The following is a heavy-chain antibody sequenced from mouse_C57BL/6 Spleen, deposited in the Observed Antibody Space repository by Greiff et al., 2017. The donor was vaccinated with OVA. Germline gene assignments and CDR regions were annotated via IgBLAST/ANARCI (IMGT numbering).Heavy chain of an antibody. CDR1: GYAFSSYW. CDR2: IYPGDGDT. D-gene: IGHD3-2*02. CDR3: ARSAQATYYFDY. Sequence: VQLQQSGAELVKPGASVKISCKASGYAFSSYWMNWVKQRPGKGLEWIGQIYPGDGDTNYNGKFKGKATLTADKSSSTAYMQLSSLTSEDSAVYFCARSAQATYYFDYWGQGTTLTVSS. J-gene: IGHJ2*01. V-gene: IGHV1-80*01.